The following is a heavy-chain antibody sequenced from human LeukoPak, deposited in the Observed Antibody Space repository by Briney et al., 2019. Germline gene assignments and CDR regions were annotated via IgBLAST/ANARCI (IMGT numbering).Heavy chain of an antibody. CDR1: GYTFTGYF. Sequence: GALVKVSCKASGYTFTGYFMHWVRQAPGQGLEWMGRIHPPSGGTNTAQKFQGRVTMTTDTSISTAYMELRSLRSDDTAVYYCARASGGGSYSDGMDVWGQGTTVTVSS. CDR2: IHPPSGGT. V-gene: IGHV1-2*06. CDR3: ARASGGGSYSDGMDV. J-gene: IGHJ6*02. D-gene: IGHD1-26*01.